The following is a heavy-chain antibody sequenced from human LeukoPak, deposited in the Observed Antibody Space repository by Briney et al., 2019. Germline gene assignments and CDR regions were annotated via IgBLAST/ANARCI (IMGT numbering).Heavy chain of an antibody. Sequence: GGSLRLSCVAFGFTFSSYSMNWVRQAPGKGLEWVSYISSSSSTIYYADSVKGRFTISRDNAKNSLYLQMNSLRAEDTAVYYCVRDHHRRLYDSQARDTFDIWGRGTMVTVSS. CDR1: GFTFSSYS. J-gene: IGHJ3*02. CDR2: ISSSSSTI. D-gene: IGHD5/OR15-5a*01. V-gene: IGHV3-48*01. CDR3: VRDHHRRLYDSQARDTFDI.